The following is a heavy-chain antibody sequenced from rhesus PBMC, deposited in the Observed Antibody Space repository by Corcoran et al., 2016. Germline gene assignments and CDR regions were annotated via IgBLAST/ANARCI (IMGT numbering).Heavy chain of an antibody. CDR3: AKYGYSYAYDY. V-gene: IGHV4-160*01. J-gene: IGHJ4*01. Sequence: QVQLQESGPGLLKPSETLSLTCAVSGGSISSYYWSWIRQSPGKGLEWIGYIYGARRRTNYNPALKSRVTISTDTSKNQVSLKLSSVTAADTAVYYCAKYGYSYAYDYWGQGVLVTVSS. CDR2: IYGARRRT. CDR1: GGSISSYY. D-gene: IGHD5-36*01.